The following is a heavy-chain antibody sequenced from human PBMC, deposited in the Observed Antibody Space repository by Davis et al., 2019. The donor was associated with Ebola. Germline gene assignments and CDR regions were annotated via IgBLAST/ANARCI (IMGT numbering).Heavy chain of an antibody. CDR2: IYYSGSA. J-gene: IGHJ6*04. V-gene: IGHV4-59*08. CDR1: GGSISSYY. D-gene: IGHD2-2*01. CDR3: ARRYCSSTSCYGGRSKPRYYYYGMDV. Sequence: SETLSLTCTVPGGSISSYYWSWIRQPPGKGLEWIGYIYYSGSAKYSPSLGSRVTMSADTSKNHFSLRLRSEDTAVYYCARRYCSSTSCYGGRSKPRYYYYGMDVWGKGTTVTVSS.